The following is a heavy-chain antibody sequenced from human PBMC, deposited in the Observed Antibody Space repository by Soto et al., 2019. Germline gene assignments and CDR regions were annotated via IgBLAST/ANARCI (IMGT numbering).Heavy chain of an antibody. CDR3: ARSTNMIVVVIGAFDI. D-gene: IGHD3-22*01. J-gene: IGHJ3*02. V-gene: IGHV1-2*04. CDR2: INPNSGGT. CDR1: GYTFTGYY. Sequence: ASVNVSCKSSGYTFTGYYIHWVRQAPGQGLEWMGWINPNSGGTNYAQKFQGWVTMTRDTSISTAYMELSRLRSDDTAVYYCARSTNMIVVVIGAFDIWGQGTMVTVSS.